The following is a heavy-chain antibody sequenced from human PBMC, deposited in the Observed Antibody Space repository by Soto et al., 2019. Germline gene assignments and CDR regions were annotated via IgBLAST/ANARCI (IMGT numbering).Heavy chain of an antibody. CDR1: GYTFSRYG. V-gene: IGHV1-18*01. Sequence: GGPVKVSCKGSGYTFSRYGISWGGQAPGQGLEWMGWISAYNGNTNYAQKLQGRVTMTTDTSTSTAYMELRSLRSDDTAVYYCARELGATTYDYWGQGTLVTVSS. CDR2: ISAYNGNT. CDR3: ARELGATTYDY. D-gene: IGHD1-26*01. J-gene: IGHJ4*02.